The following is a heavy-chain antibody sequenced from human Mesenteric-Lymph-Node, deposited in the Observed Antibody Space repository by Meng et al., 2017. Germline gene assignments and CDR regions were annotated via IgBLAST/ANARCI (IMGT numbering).Heavy chain of an antibody. CDR2: IGGGGNDK. V-gene: IGHV3-23*01. J-gene: IGHJ5*02. D-gene: IGHD6-13*01. Sequence: GESLKISCVASGFSFSTYAMSWVRQAPGKGLEWVSGIGGGGNDKLYVDSVKGRFTISRDDSKNTFFLQMNSLRAEDTAVYYCARVYGKQQLTTLDPWGQGTLVTVSS. CDR1: GFSFSTYA. CDR3: ARVYGKQQLTTLDP.